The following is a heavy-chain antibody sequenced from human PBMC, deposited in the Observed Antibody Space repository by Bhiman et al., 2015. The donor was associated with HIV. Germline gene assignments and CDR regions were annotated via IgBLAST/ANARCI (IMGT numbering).Heavy chain of an antibody. CDR1: GFTFSGFW. J-gene: IGHJ4*02. CDR3: AREAVAGTIYFNY. V-gene: IGHV3-7*01. Sequence: EVQLVESGGGLVKPGGSLRLSCAASGFTFSGFWMTWVRQAPGKGLEWVANINEDGSEKYYVDSVKGRFTISRDNAKKSMYLQMNSLGVEDTALYYCAREAVAGTIYFNYWGQGTLVTVSS. D-gene: IGHD6-19*01. CDR2: INEDGSEK.